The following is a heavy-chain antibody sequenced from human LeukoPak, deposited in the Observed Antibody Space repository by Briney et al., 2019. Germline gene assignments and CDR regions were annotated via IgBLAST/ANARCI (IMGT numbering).Heavy chain of an antibody. CDR3: ARSAVAAVLFDY. Sequence: GASVTVSCTASGYTFTSYDINRVRQPTGQGLEWMGWMNPNSGNTGYAQKFQGRVTMTRDTSISTAYMELSRLRSDDTAVYYCARSAVAAVLFDYWGQGTLVTVSS. J-gene: IGHJ4*02. CDR1: GYTFTSYD. CDR2: MNPNSGNT. V-gene: IGHV1-8*01. D-gene: IGHD6-19*01.